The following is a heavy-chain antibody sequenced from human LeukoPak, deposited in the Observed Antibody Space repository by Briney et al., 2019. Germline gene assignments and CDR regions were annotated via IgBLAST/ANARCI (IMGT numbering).Heavy chain of an antibody. V-gene: IGHV3-23*01. CDR3: ARDRRLRCSSTSCYLYYMDV. CDR2: ISDSGGRT. Sequence: GGSLRLSCAASGFTFSSYGMSWVRQAPGKGLEWVSAISDSGGRTYYADSVKGRFTISRDNAKNSLYLQMNSLRAEDTAVYYCARDRRLRCSSTSCYLYYMDVWGEGTTVTVSS. CDR1: GFTFSSYG. D-gene: IGHD2-2*01. J-gene: IGHJ6*03.